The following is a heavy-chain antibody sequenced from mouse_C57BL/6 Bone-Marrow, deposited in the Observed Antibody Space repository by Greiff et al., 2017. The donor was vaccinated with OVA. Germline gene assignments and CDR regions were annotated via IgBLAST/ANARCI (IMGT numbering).Heavy chain of an antibody. CDR3: TWGFPDLDY. CDR1: GFTFSSYA. Sequence: EVKLMESGEGLVKPGGSLKLSCAASGFTFSSYAMSWIRQTPEKRLEWVAYISSGGDYIYYADTVKGRFTISRDNARHTLYLQMSSLKAEDTARYYCTWGFPDLDYWGQGTTRTVSS. D-gene: IGHD4-1*01. V-gene: IGHV5-9-1*02. CDR2: ISSGGDYI. J-gene: IGHJ2*01.